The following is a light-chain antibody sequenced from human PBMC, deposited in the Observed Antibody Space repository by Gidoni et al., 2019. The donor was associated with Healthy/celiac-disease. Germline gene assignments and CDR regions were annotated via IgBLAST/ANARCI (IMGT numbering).Light chain of an antibody. CDR2: WAS. CDR3: QQYYSTPCT. CDR1: QSVLYSSNIKNY. V-gene: IGKV4-1*01. J-gene: IGKJ1*01. Sequence: DIVMTQSPASLAVSLGESATINCKSSQSVLYSSNIKNYLAWYQQKPGQPPKLLIYWASTRESGVPDRFSGSGSGTDFTLTISSLQAEDVAVYYCQQYYSTPCTFGQGTKVEIK.